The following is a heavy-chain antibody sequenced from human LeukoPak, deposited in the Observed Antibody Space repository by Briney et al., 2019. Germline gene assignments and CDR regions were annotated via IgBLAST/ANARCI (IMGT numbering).Heavy chain of an antibody. CDR1: GFTFNNYG. CDR2: ISYDGRNI. V-gene: IGHV3-30*18. D-gene: IGHD1-1*01. CDR3: AKLRELVTYYYYYGLDV. Sequence: PGGSLRLSCAASGFTFNNYGMHWVRQAPGKGLEWVAVISYDGRNIHYPDSVKGRFTISRDNSKNTLYLRMNSLRVEDTALYYCAKLRELVTYYYYYGLDVWGQGTTVTVSS. J-gene: IGHJ6*02.